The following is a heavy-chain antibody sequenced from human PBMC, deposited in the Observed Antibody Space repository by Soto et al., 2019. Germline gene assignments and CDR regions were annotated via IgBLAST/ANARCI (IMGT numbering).Heavy chain of an antibody. CDR3: ARANSIASYGTYYFDY. D-gene: IGHD5-18*01. J-gene: IGHJ4*02. CDR2: IYHSGST. V-gene: IGHV4-30-2*01. Sequence: SETLSLTCAVSGGSISSGGYSWSWIRQPPGKGLEWIGYIYHSGSTYYNPSLKSRVTISVDRSKNQFSLKLSSVTAADTAVYSCARANSIASYGTYYFDYWGQGTLVTVSS. CDR1: GGSISSGGYS.